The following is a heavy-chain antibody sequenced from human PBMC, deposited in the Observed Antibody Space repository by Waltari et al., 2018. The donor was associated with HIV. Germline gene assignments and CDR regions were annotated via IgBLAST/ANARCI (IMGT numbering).Heavy chain of an antibody. D-gene: IGHD2-15*01. J-gene: IGHJ4*02. CDR1: GFDFGRFG. V-gene: IGHV3-7*03. Sequence: LVQSGGGEVQEGGSLVLSCSGSGFDFGRFGFNWGRQAPRGGLEWVASLRRDTYVAYYLASVRGRFIISRDNVKSSAYLEMTSLRVEDTATYYCVRDDPGYVAIDYWGQGSQVVVS. CDR2: LRRDTYVA. CDR3: VRDDPGYVAIDY.